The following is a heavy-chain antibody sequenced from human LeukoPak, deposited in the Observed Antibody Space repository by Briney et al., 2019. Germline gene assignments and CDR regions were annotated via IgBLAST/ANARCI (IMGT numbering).Heavy chain of an antibody. CDR2: ISSNGGST. CDR3: ARASPIWSGYTNWFDP. J-gene: IGHJ5*02. CDR1: GFTFSSYA. V-gene: IGHV3-64*01. Sequence: GGSLRLSCAASGFTFSSYAMHWVRQAPGKGLEYVSAISSNGGSTYYANSVKGRSTISRDNSKNTLYLQMGSLRAEDMAVYYCARASPIWSGYTNWFDPWGQETLVTVSS. D-gene: IGHD3-3*01.